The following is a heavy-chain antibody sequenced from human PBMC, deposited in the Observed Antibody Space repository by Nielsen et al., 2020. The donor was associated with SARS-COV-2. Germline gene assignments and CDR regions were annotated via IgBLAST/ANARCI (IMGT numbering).Heavy chain of an antibody. CDR1: GFTVSSNY. Sequence: GALKISCAASGFTVSSNYMSWVRQAPGKGLEWVSVIYSGGSTYYADSVKGRFTISRDNSKNTLYLQMNSLRAEDTAVYYCASYSSSSHYGMDVWGQGTTVTVSS. D-gene: IGHD6-6*01. J-gene: IGHJ6*02. V-gene: IGHV3-53*01. CDR3: ASYSSSSHYGMDV. CDR2: IYSGGST.